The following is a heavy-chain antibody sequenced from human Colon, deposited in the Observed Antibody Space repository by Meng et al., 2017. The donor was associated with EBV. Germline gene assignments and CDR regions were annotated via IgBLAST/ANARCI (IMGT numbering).Heavy chain of an antibody. D-gene: IGHD6-19*01. CDR2: ININTGNP. Sequence: VRLVQYGSELKKPGGSVKVSCQAAGYTFTSSSMNWVRHAPGQGLEWMGWININTGNPTYAQGFTGRFVFSLDTSVSTAYLQIDSLKADDTAVYYCARGNGWRFDYWGQGTLVTVSS. CDR3: ARGNGWRFDY. CDR1: GYTFTSSS. V-gene: IGHV7-4-1*01. J-gene: IGHJ4*02.